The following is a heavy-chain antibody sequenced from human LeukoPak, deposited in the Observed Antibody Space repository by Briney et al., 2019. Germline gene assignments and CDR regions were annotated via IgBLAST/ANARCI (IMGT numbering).Heavy chain of an antibody. CDR1: GYTFTSYY. J-gene: IGHJ4*02. Sequence: ASVKVSCKASGYTFTSYYMHWVRQAPGQGLEWMGRINPNSGGTNYAQKFQGRVTMTRDTSISTAYMQLSSLRSEDTAVYYCARVGYSGGWYSYFDGWGQRALVTAS. CDR3: ARVGYSGGWYSYFDG. V-gene: IGHV1-2*06. CDR2: INPNSGGT. D-gene: IGHD6-19*01.